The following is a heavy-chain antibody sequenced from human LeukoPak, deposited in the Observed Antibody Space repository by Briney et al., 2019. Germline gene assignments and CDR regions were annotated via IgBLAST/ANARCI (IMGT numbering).Heavy chain of an antibody. CDR3: AKDQGRAPYYFDY. V-gene: IGHV3-23*01. CDR2: ISGSGGST. Sequence: PGGSLRLSCAASGFTFSSYAMSWVRQAPGKGLEWVSAISGSGGSTYYADSVKGRFTISRDNSKNALYLQMNSLRAEDTAVYYCAKDQGRAPYYFDYWGQGTLVTVSS. CDR1: GFTFSSYA. J-gene: IGHJ4*02.